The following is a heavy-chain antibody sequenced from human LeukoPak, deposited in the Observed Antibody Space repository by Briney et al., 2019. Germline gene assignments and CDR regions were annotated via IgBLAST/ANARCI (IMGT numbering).Heavy chain of an antibody. CDR1: GFTFSSYW. CDR3: AREEYSGYLLGR. CDR2: INSDGSST. Sequence: PGGSLRLSCAASGFTFSSYWMHWVHQAPGKGLVWVSRINSDGSSTSYADSVKGRFTISRDNAKNTLYLQMNSLRAEDTAVYYCAREEYSGYLLGRWGQGTLVTVSS. D-gene: IGHD5-12*01. J-gene: IGHJ4*02. V-gene: IGHV3-74*01.